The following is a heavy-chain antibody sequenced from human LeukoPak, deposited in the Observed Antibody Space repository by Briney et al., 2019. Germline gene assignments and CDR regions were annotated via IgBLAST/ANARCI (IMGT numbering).Heavy chain of an antibody. D-gene: IGHD3-22*01. CDR2: INQDGNEK. J-gene: IGHJ4*02. Sequence: PGGSLRLSCAASGFTFSSYWMSWVRQAPGKGLEWVASINQDGNEKSYVDSVKGRFTISRDNAKNSLYLQMNSLRAEDTAMYYCTISNQARDTSGYPGDRCWGQGTLVTVSS. CDR1: GFTFSSYW. CDR3: TISNQARDTSGYPGDRC. V-gene: IGHV3-7*01.